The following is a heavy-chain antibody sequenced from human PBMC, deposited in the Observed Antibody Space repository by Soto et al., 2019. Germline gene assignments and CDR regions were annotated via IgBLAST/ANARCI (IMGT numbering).Heavy chain of an antibody. CDR3: ARFGNYNYYYGMDV. V-gene: IGHV3-66*01. CDR1: GFTVSSNY. Sequence: GGSLRLSCAASGFTVSSNYMSWVRQAPGKGLEWVSVIYSGGSTYYADSVKGRFTISRDNYKNTLYLQMNSLRAEDTAVYYCARFGNYNYYYGMDVWGQGTTVTVSS. CDR2: IYSGGST. J-gene: IGHJ6*02. D-gene: IGHD3-10*01.